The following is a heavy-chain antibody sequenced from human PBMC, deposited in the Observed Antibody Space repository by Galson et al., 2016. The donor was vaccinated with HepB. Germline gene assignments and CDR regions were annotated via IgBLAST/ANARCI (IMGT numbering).Heavy chain of an antibody. CDR1: GSSVTELS. V-gene: IGHV1-24*01. CDR3: AAHDDYSSGSYFTF. D-gene: IGHD3-10*01. CDR2: LDPEDGQA. Sequence: SVKVSCKVSGSSVTELSMHWVRQAPGGGLEWMGDLDPEDGQAYYSQKFQGRLSMTEDTSADTAYMELSSLRSEDTAVYYCAAHDDYSSGSYFTFWGQGTLVTVSS. J-gene: IGHJ1*01.